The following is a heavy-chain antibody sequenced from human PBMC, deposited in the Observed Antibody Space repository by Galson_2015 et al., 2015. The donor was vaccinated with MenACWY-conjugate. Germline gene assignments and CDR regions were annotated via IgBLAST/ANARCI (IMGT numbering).Heavy chain of an antibody. J-gene: IGHJ4*02. CDR3: ASQRGGNWGKIF. D-gene: IGHD7-27*01. Sequence: SGAEVKKPGESLKISCPGSGYIFTDYWIGWVRQMPGKGLEWMGAIFPADSNTKVSPSFQGQVTISADRSINTTYLQWSSLKASDTAMYYCASQRGGNWGKIFWGQGTLVTISS. CDR2: IFPADSNT. V-gene: IGHV5-51*01. CDR1: GYIFTDYW.